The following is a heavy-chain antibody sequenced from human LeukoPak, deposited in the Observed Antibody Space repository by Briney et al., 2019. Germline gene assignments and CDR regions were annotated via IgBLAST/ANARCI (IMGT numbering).Heavy chain of an antibody. CDR3: ARDFSYWSTREWYYFDF. J-gene: IGHJ4*02. CDR1: GYTFNGYY. CDR2: INPNSGGT. Sequence: GASVKVSCKASGYTFNGYYMHWVRQAPGQVPEWMGWINPNSGGTNYAQQFQGRVTMTRDTSINTAYMELSRLTPDDTAVYYCARDFSYWSTREWYYFDFWGQGTLVTVSS. V-gene: IGHV1-2*02. D-gene: IGHD3-3*01.